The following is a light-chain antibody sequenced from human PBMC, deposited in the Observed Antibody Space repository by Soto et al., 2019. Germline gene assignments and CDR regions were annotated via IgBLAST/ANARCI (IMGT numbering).Light chain of an antibody. CDR2: AAS. CDR3: QKYDSASWT. Sequence: DIQMTQSPSSLSASVRDRVTITCRASQGISNYLAWYQQKPGKVPKLLIYAASTLQSGVPSRFSGSGSWTDFTLTISSLQPEDVATYYCQKYDSASWTFGEGTKVEIK. V-gene: IGKV1-27*01. CDR1: QGISNY. J-gene: IGKJ1*01.